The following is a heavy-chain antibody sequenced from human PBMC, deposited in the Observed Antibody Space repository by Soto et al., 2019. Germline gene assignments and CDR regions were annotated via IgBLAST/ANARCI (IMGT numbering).Heavy chain of an antibody. Sequence: SETLSRTCNVSGGYISSYCWSWIRQKTGKGLEWIGEINHSGSTNYNPSLKSRVTISTDTSKNQFSLKLSSVTAADTAVYYCARGGPFVVVVLIPTATPNLDYWGQGVLVTVSS. CDR2: INHSGST. CDR1: GGYISSYC. D-gene: IGHD2-15*01. V-gene: IGHV4-34*01. J-gene: IGHJ4*02. CDR3: ARGGPFVVVVLIPTATPNLDY.